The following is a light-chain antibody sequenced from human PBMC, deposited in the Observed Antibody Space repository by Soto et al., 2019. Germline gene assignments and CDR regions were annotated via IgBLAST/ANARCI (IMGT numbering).Light chain of an antibody. Sequence: IVMTQSPATLSMSPGERATLSCRASQSVSSNLAWYQQKPGQAPRLLIYDASNRATGIPARFSGSGSGTEFTLTISSLQSEDFAVYYCQQYNNWWTFGQGTKVDIK. V-gene: IGKV3D-15*01. CDR2: DAS. J-gene: IGKJ1*01. CDR3: QQYNNWWT. CDR1: QSVSSN.